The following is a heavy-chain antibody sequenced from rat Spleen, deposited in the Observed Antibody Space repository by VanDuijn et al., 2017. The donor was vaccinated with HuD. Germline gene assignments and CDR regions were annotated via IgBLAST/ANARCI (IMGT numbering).Heavy chain of an antibody. V-gene: IGHV5-20*01. CDR3: ATRDGGFPH. D-gene: IGHD1-11*01. Sequence: EVQLVESGGGLVQPGRSMKLSCAASRFTFSNYDMAWVRQAPKRGLEWVAYISYDGGTTYYRDSVKGRFTISRDNAKSTLYLQMDSLRSEDTATYYCATRDGGFPHWGQGVMVTVSS. CDR1: RFTFSNYD. J-gene: IGHJ2*01. CDR2: ISYDGGTT.